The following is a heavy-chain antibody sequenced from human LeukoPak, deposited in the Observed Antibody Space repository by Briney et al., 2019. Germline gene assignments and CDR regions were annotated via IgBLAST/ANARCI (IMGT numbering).Heavy chain of an antibody. CDR3: ARQGYYDSSGYSRWFDP. V-gene: IGHV4-59*08. Sequence: LETLSLTCTVSGGSISSYYWSWIRQPPGKGLEWIGYIYYSGSTNYNPSLKSRVTISVDTSKNQFSLKLSSVTAADTAVYYCARQGYYDSSGYSRWFDPWGQGTLVTVSS. D-gene: IGHD3-22*01. CDR2: IYYSGST. J-gene: IGHJ5*02. CDR1: GGSISSYY.